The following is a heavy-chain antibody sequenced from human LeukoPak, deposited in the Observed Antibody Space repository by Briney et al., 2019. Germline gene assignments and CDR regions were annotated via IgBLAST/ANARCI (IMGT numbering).Heavy chain of an antibody. CDR3: TTLAYDVHY. J-gene: IGHJ4*02. D-gene: IGHD3-3*01. CDR1: GFIFRNAH. V-gene: IGHV3-15*01. CDR2: IMSNPAGGTS. Sequence: GGSLRLSCGASGFIFRNAHMTWVRQAPGKGLEWIVRIMSNPAGGTSDYGAAVKGRFTISRDDSRNILYLQLTNVRADDTAVYYCTTLAYDVHYWGRGTLVTVSS.